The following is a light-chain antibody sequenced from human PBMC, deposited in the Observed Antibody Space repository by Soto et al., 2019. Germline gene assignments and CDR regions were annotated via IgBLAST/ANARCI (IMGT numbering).Light chain of an antibody. V-gene: IGKV3-20*01. Sequence: DIVLKQSPGTLSFSPGERATLSCRASQNVRNTYLAWYQQKSGQAPRLLIYAASSRATGIPDRFSGSGSGTDVTLTITGLKPEDVAVYYCHQYGSTPDLITFGPGTKVDIK. J-gene: IGKJ3*01. CDR2: AAS. CDR1: QNVRNTY. CDR3: HQYGSTPDLIT.